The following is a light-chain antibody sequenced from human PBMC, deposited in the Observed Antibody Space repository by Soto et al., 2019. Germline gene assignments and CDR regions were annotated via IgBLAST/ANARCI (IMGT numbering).Light chain of an antibody. J-gene: IGKJ2*01. Sequence: EIVLTQSPDTLSLFPGEGATLSCRASQSVGSYLAWYQQKPGQAPRLLIYASSNRAPGIPARFSGSGSGIDFTLTISSLEPEDFAVYYCQQRSNWYTFGQGTKLEIK. CDR1: QSVGSY. V-gene: IGKV3-11*01. CDR3: QQRSNWYT. CDR2: ASS.